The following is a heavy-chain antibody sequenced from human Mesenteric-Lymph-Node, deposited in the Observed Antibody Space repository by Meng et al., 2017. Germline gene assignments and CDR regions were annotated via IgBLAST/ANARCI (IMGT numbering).Heavy chain of an antibody. V-gene: IGHV3-7*01. Sequence: GESLKISCAASGFTFSNYWMTWVRQAPGKGLEWVANIKEDGSEKYYVDSVKGRFTISRDNAKNSLYLQMNSLRAEDTAVYYCARDSSGYCFDYWGQGTLVTVSS. CDR3: ARDSSGYCFDY. J-gene: IGHJ4*02. CDR2: IKEDGSEK. D-gene: IGHD3-22*01. CDR1: GFTFSNYW.